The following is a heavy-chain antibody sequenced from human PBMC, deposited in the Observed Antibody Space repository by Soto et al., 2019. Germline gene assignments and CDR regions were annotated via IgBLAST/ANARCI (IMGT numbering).Heavy chain of an antibody. J-gene: IGHJ5*02. CDR2: IFYSGST. CDR3: AKDSGYNYGYFRWFDP. CDR1: GGSISNDD. V-gene: IGHV4-59*01. Sequence: SETLSPTCTVPGGSISNDDWSWIRQPPGRGLEWIGHIFYSGSTHYNPALKSRVTISVDTSKSQFSLKLSSVTAADTAVYYCAKDSGYNYGYFRWFDPWGQGTLVT. D-gene: IGHD5-18*01.